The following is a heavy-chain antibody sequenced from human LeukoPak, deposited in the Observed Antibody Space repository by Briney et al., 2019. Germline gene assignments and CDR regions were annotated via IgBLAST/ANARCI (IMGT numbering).Heavy chain of an antibody. CDR2: VSAGGGET. V-gene: IGHV3-23*01. J-gene: IGHJ4*02. D-gene: IGHD1-1*01. CDR3: AKDSGTWNDSDY. CDR1: GFTFSNYA. Sequence: GGSLRLSCAASGFTFSNYAMNWVRQAPGKGLEWVSSVSAGGGETFYGDSVKGRFIVSRDNSKNTLYLQMKTPRAEDTATYYCAKDSGTWNDSDYWGQGTLVTVSS.